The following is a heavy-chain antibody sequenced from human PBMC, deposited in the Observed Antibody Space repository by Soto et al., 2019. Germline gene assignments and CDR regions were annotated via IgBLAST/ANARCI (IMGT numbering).Heavy chain of an antibody. CDR3: ARVLMDPVTAHHAIYI. CDR2: IYPGDSDT. Sequence: GESLKISCKASGYIFTTHWIGWVRRVPGKGLEWLGVIYPGDSDTRYSPSFQGQVTISADKSITTAYLQWSSLKASDTAFYYCARVLMDPVTAHHAIYICGQEAMLTVSS. CDR1: GYIFTTHW. J-gene: IGHJ3*02. V-gene: IGHV5-51*01. D-gene: IGHD2-8*01.